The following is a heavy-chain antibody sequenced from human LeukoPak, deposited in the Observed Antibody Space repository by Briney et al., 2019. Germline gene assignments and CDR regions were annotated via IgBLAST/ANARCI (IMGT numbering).Heavy chain of an antibody. D-gene: IGHD2-15*01. CDR2: IYYSGST. J-gene: IGHJ4*02. CDR3: ARTGGIVVVAATVDY. Sequence: SETLSLTCTVSGGSLSSSSYYWGWIRQPPGKGLEWIGSIYYSGSTYYNPSLKSRVTISVDTSKNQISLKLSSVTAADTAVYYCARTGGIVVVAATVDYWGQGTLVTVSS. V-gene: IGHV4-39*01. CDR1: GGSLSSSSYY.